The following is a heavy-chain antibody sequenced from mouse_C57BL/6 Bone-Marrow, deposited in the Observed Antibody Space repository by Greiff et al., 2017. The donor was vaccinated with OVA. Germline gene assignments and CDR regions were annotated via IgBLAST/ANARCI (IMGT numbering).Heavy chain of an antibody. V-gene: IGHV1-74*01. Sequence: QVQLQQPGAELVKPGASVQVSCKASVYTFTSYWLHWVKQRPGHGLAWIGRIHPSASDTNYNQKFKGKATLTVDKSSSTAYMQLSSLTSEDSAVYYCAIPAWFAYWGQGTLVTVSA. CDR2: IHPSASDT. J-gene: IGHJ3*01. CDR3: AIPAWFAY. CDR1: VYTFTSYW.